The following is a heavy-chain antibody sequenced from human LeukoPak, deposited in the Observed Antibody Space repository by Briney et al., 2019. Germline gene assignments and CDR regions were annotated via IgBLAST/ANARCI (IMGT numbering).Heavy chain of an antibody. CDR3: ARGPQLWSPELTFDY. Sequence: SETLSLTCTVSGGSISSSSYYWSWIRQPPGKGLEWIGEINHSGSTNYNPSLKSRVTISVDTSKNQFSLKLSSVTAADTAVYYCARGPQLWSPELTFDYWGQGTLVTVSS. CDR1: GGSISSSSYY. D-gene: IGHD5-18*01. J-gene: IGHJ4*02. CDR2: INHSGST. V-gene: IGHV4-39*07.